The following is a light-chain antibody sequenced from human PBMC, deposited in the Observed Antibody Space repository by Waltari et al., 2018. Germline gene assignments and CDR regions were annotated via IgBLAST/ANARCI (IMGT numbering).Light chain of an antibody. V-gene: IGLV3-1*01. CDR3: QAWDSSTGL. J-gene: IGLJ2*01. Sequence: SYELTQPPSVSVSPGQTASITCSGDKLGDKYACWYQQKPGQSPVLVIYQDSKRPSGIPGRFSGSNSRNTAILTISWTQAMDEADYYCQAWDSSTGLFGGGTKLTVL. CDR1: KLGDKY. CDR2: QDS.